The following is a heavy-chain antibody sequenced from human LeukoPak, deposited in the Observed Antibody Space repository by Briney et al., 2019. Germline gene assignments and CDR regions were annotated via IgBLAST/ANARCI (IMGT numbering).Heavy chain of an antibody. CDR1: GGSFSGYY. V-gene: IGHV4-34*01. D-gene: IGHD1-26*01. CDR3: ARWVDGQTIVGAKSPTNAFDI. CDR2: INHSGST. J-gene: IGHJ3*02. Sequence: PSETLSLTCAVYGGSFSGYYWSWIRQPPGKGLEWIGEINHSGSTNYNPSLKSRVTISVDTSKNQFSLKLSSVTAADTAVYYCARWVDGQTIVGAKSPTNAFDIWGQGTMVTVSS.